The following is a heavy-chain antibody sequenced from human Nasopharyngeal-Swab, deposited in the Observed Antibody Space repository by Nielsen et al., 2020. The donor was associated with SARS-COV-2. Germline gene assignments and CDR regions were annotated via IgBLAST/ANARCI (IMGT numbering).Heavy chain of an antibody. CDR2: INPNSGGT. Sequence: ASVKVSCKASGYTFTGHYMHWVRQAPGQGLEWMGWINPNSGGTNYAQKFQGRVTMTRDTSISTAYMELSRLRSDDTAVYYCARRYYYYYYGMDVWGQGTTATVSS. CDR3: ARRYYYYYYGMDV. CDR1: GYTFTGHY. V-gene: IGHV1-2*02. J-gene: IGHJ6*02.